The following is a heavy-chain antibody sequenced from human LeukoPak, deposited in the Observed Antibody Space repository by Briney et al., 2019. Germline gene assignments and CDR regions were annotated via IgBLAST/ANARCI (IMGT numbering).Heavy chain of an antibody. V-gene: IGHV3-30*02. CDR3: AKDSTWIQLEGYFDY. CDR2: MRYDGSNK. J-gene: IGHJ4*02. CDR1: GFTFSSYG. D-gene: IGHD5-18*01. Sequence: PGGSLTLSCAASGFTFSSYGMHWVRQAPGKGLEWVAFMRYDGSNKYYADSVKGRFTISRDNSKNTLYLQMNSLRAEDTAVYYCAKDSTWIQLEGYFDYWGQGTLVTVSS.